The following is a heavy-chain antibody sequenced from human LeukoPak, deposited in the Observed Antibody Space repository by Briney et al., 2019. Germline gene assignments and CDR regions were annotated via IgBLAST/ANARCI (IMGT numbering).Heavy chain of an antibody. D-gene: IGHD3-3*01. V-gene: IGHV4-38-2*02. CDR3: ASVYYDFWSGYYLGPHGWFDP. CDR2: ICHSGST. Sequence: SETLSLTCTVSGYSISSGYYWGWIRQPPGKGLEWIGSICHSGSTYYNPSLKSRVTISVDTSKNQFSLKLSSVTAADTAVYYCASVYYDFWSGYYLGPHGWFDPWGQGTLVTVSS. J-gene: IGHJ5*02. CDR1: GYSISSGYY.